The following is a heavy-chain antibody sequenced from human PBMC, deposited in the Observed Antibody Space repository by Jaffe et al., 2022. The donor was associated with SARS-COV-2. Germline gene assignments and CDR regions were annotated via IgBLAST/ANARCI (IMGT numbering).Heavy chain of an antibody. J-gene: IGHJ6*02. Sequence: QLVESGGGLVQPGGSQTLSCAASGFTFSNSWLTWVRQAPGKRLEWVANINHDTTERNYLDSVKGRFTISRDNAKNSVYLQMNSLGAEDTAVYYCARGHYGMDVWGQGATVTVSS. CDR1: GFTFSNSW. CDR2: INHDTTER. V-gene: IGHV3-7*03. CDR3: ARGHYGMDV.